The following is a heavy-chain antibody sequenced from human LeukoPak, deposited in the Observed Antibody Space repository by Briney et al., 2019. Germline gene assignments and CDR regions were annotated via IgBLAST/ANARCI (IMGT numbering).Heavy chain of an antibody. CDR1: EFAFSTYN. CDR3: ARGMGIAVFDY. D-gene: IGHD6-19*01. Sequence: GGSLRLSCAASEFAFSTYNMNWVRQAPGKGLEWVSYISTGSSTTYYADSVKGRFTISRDNVENSLYLQMNSLRAEDTAVYYCARGMGIAVFDYWGQGTLVTVSS. V-gene: IGHV3-48*01. CDR2: ISTGSSTT. J-gene: IGHJ4*02.